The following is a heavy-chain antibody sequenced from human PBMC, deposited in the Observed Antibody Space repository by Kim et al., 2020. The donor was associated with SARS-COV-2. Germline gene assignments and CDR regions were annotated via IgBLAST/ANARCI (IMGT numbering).Heavy chain of an antibody. V-gene: IGHV4-39*01. CDR1: GGSISSSDYY. CDR2: IYYSGTT. CDR3: ERHWRNWDFDV. J-gene: IGHJ2*01. Sequence: SETLSLTCSVSGGSISSSDYYWGWIRPPPGKGLEWIATIYYSGTTYYNPSLKGLVTISVNTSKKQFSLRLSPMTAADAAVYYSERHWRNWDFDVWGRVSL.